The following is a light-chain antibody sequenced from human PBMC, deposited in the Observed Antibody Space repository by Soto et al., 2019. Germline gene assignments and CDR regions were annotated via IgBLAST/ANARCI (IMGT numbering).Light chain of an antibody. J-gene: IGKJ4*01. V-gene: IGKV1-8*01. CDR3: QQYYSYPCT. CDR2: AAS. CDR1: QGISSY. Sequence: AIRMTQSPSSLSASTGDRVNITCRASQGISSYLAWYQQKPGKAPKLLIYAASTLQSGVPSRFSGSGSGTDFTLTISCLQSEDFATYYFQQYYSYPCTFGGGTKVEIK.